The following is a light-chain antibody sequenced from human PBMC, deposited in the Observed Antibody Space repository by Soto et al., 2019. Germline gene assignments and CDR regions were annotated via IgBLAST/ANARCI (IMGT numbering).Light chain of an antibody. CDR3: QQRSNWPPSIT. CDR1: QSVSGY. V-gene: IGKV3-11*01. J-gene: IGKJ5*01. CDR2: DAS. Sequence: EIVLTQSPATLSLSPGERATLSCRAIQSVSGYLAWYQQKPGQAPRLLIYDASKRATGIPARFSGSGFGTDFTLTISSLEPEDFAVYYCQQRSNWPPSITFGQGTRLEIK.